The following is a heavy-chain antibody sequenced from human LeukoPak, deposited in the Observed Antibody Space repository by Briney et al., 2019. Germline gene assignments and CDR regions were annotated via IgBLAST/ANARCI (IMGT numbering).Heavy chain of an antibody. Sequence: KSGESLKISCKGSGYSFATYWVAWVRQMPGKGLEWMGIINPGDSDTRYSPSFQGLVTISVDKSINTAYLQWSSLKASDTAMYYCARRLIPSGSNSGGWFDPWGQGTLVTVSS. CDR2: INPGDSDT. J-gene: IGHJ5*02. CDR3: ARRLIPSGSNSGGWFDP. CDR1: GYSFATYW. V-gene: IGHV5-51*01. D-gene: IGHD1-26*01.